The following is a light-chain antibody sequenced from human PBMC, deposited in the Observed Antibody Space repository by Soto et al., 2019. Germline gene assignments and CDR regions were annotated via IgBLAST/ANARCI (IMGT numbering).Light chain of an antibody. CDR1: SSNIGAGYD. Sequence: QSVLTQPPSVSGAPGQSVTISCTGSSSNIGAGYDVHWYQQVPGTAPKLLIYANKNRPAGVPDRFSASKSGTSASLAITGLQAEDEADYYCQSYDTSPSGYVFGTGTKVTVL. CDR2: ANK. J-gene: IGLJ1*01. V-gene: IGLV1-40*01. CDR3: QSYDTSPSGYV.